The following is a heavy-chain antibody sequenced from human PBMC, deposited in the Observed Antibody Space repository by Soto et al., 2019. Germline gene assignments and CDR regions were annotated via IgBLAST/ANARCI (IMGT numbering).Heavy chain of an antibody. CDR1: GGSISSGDYY. CDR2: ICYSGST. J-gene: IGHJ4*02. CDR3: ARDGVVGYYDHGGY. Sequence: QVQLQESGPGLVKPSQTLSLTCTVSGGSISSGDYYWSWIRQPPGKGLERIGYICYSGSTYYNPSLKSRVTIAVDTSKNQFSLKLSSVTAADTAVYYCARDGVVGYYDHGGYWGQGTLVTVSS. D-gene: IGHD3-22*01. V-gene: IGHV4-30-4*01.